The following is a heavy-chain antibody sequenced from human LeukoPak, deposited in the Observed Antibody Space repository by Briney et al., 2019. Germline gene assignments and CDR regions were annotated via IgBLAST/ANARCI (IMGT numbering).Heavy chain of an antibody. Sequence: GASVKVSCKASGYTFTGYYMHWVRQAPGQGLEWMGWINPNSGDTNYAQKFQGRVTMTRDTSISTAYMELSRLRSDDTAVYYCARDLRFGELLNGMDGWGQGTTVTVSS. CDR3: ARDLRFGELLNGMDG. CDR2: INPNSGDT. D-gene: IGHD3-10*01. V-gene: IGHV1-2*02. J-gene: IGHJ6*02. CDR1: GYTFTGYY.